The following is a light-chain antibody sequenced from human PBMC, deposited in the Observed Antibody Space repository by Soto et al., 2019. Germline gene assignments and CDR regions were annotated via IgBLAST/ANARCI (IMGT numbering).Light chain of an antibody. CDR2: GAS. J-gene: IGKJ1*01. CDR3: QKYNSAPWT. CDR1: QGISNY. Sequence: DIPMTQSPSSLSSSLGDRVTITCRASQGISNYLAWYQQKPGKVPKLLIYGASTLQSGVPSRFSGSGSGTDFSLTISSLQPEDVATYYCQKYNSAPWTFGQGTKVEIK. V-gene: IGKV1-27*01.